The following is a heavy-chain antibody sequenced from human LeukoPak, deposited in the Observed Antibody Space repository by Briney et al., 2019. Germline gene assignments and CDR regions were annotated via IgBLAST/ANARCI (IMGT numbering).Heavy chain of an antibody. J-gene: IGHJ4*02. V-gene: IGHV3-7*01. Sequence: PPGGSLRLSCAASGFTFSSYWMSWVRQAPGKGLEWVANIKQDGSEKYYVDSVKGRFTISRDNAKNSLYLQMNSLRAEDTAVYYCARDRAGYCSSTSCSYFDYWGQGTLVTVSS. D-gene: IGHD2-2*01. CDR1: GFTFSSYW. CDR3: ARDRAGYCSSTSCSYFDY. CDR2: IKQDGSEK.